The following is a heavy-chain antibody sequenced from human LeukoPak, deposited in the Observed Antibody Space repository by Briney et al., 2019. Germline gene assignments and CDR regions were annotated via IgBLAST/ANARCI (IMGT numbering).Heavy chain of an antibody. CDR1: GGSFSGYY. CDR3: ARSAAQPTSYYDFWSGYYPSEFDY. J-gene: IGHJ4*02. V-gene: IGHV4-34*01. D-gene: IGHD3-3*01. CDR2: INHSGST. Sequence: SGTLSLTCAVYGGSFSGYYWSWIRQPPGKGLEWIGEINHSGSTNYNPSLKSRVTISVDKSKNQFSLKLSSVTAADTAVYYCARSAAQPTSYYDFWSGYYPSEFDYWGQGTLVTVSS.